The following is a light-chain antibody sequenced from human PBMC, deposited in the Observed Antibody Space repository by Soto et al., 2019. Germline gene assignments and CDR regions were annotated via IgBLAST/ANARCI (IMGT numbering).Light chain of an antibody. CDR2: YAS. CDR3: QQYNDWPPIT. V-gene: IGKV3-15*01. CDR1: QSVGNN. Sequence: EILMTQSPATLSVSPGERATLSCRTSQSVGNNLAWYQQKPGQTPRLLIYYASTRATGIPARFSGSGSGTEFTLTISSLQSEDFALYSCQQYNDWPPITFGQGTRLEIK. J-gene: IGKJ5*01.